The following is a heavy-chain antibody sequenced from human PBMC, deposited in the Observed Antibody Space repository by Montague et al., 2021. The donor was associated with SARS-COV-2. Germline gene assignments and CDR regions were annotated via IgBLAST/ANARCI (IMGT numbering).Heavy chain of an antibody. Sequence: SETLSLTCTVSGGSISSYYCSWIRQPPGTGQGWNGVIGHSGNAKYNPSLESRVTISVDTSKTQFSLNLTSVTAADTAMYYCARGTRVVGITPGFRYWGQGTQVAVSS. CDR3: ARGTRVVGITPGFRY. CDR2: IGHSGNA. D-gene: IGHD3-22*01. CDR1: GGSISSYY. V-gene: IGHV4-59*12. J-gene: IGHJ4*02.